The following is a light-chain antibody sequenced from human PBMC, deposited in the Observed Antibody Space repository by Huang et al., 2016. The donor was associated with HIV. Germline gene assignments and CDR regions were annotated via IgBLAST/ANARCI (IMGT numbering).Light chain of an antibody. CDR1: QSVSIN. J-gene: IGKJ2*01. V-gene: IGKV3D-15*01. CDR3: QQYNNWPPDT. Sequence: EIVMTQSPATLSVSPGESATLSCRTSQSVSINFAWYQQKPGQAPRLLIYGAATRATGIPARFSGSGSGTEFTLTISSLQSEDFAVYYCQQYNNWPPDTFGQGTKLEIK. CDR2: GAA.